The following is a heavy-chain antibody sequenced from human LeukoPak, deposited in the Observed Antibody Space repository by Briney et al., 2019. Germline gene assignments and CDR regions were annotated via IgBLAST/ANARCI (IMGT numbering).Heavy chain of an antibody. CDR3: ARDRAWNYFDY. J-gene: IGHJ4*02. CDR1: GFPLRDYY. V-gene: IGHV3-30*03. D-gene: IGHD3-3*01. Sequence: GALGLSFATSGFPLRDYYMNWVRPAPGEGLGWVAIISNDGSRKYYAHSVEGRFTISRDNSKNTLYLQMDSLRAEDTAVYYCARDRAWNYFDYWGQGTLVTVSS. CDR2: ISNDGSRK.